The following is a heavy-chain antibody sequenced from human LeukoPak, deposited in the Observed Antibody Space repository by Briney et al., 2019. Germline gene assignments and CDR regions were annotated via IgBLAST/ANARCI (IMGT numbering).Heavy chain of an antibody. Sequence: SETLSLTCTVSGGSISSSSYYWGWIRQPPGKGLEWIGSIYYSGSTYYNPSLKSRVTLSVDTSKNQFSLKLSSVTAADTAVYYCARAYPYSSEWFDPWGQGTLVTVSS. D-gene: IGHD6-25*01. J-gene: IGHJ5*02. CDR1: GGSISSSSYY. CDR2: IYYSGST. CDR3: ARAYPYSSEWFDP. V-gene: IGHV4-39*07.